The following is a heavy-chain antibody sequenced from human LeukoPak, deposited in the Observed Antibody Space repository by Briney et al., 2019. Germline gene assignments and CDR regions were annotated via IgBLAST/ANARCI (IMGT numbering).Heavy chain of an antibody. Sequence: SETLSLTCTVSGGPISSYYWSWIRQPPGKGLEWIGYIYYSGSTNYNPSLKSRVTISVDTSKNQFSLKLSSVTAADTAVYYCARASRLFGVVIGEFDYWGQGTLVTVSS. CDR3: ARASRLFGVVIGEFDY. J-gene: IGHJ4*02. CDR1: GGPISSYY. CDR2: IYYSGST. D-gene: IGHD3-3*01. V-gene: IGHV4-59*01.